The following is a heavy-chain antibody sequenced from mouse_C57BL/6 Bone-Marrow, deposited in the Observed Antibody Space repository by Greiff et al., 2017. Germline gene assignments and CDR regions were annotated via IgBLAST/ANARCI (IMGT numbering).Heavy chain of an antibody. J-gene: IGHJ2*01. CDR1: GYTFTGYW. CDR2: ILPGSGST. D-gene: IGHD2-1*01. Sequence: QVQLQQSGAELMKPGASVKLSCKATGYTFTGYWIEWVKQRPGHGLEWIGEILPGSGSTNYTEKFKGKATFTADTSSNTAYMQLSSLTTEDSAIYYCARESRSTMDFYWGQGTTLTVSS. CDR3: ARESRSTMDFY. V-gene: IGHV1-9*01.